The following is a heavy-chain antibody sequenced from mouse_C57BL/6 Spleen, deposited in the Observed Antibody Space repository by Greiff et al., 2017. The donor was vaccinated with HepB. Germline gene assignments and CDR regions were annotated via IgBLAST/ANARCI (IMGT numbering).Heavy chain of an antibody. CDR2: INPNNGGT. CDR3: AREGLRLWFAY. D-gene: IGHD2-4*01. J-gene: IGHJ3*01. Sequence: EVQLQQSGPELAKPGASVKMSCKASGYTFTDYNMHWVKQSHGKSLEWIGYINPNNGGTSYNQKFKGKATLTVNKSSSTAYMELRSLTSEDSAVYYCAREGLRLWFAYWGQGTLVTVSA. CDR1: GYTFTDYN. V-gene: IGHV1-22*01.